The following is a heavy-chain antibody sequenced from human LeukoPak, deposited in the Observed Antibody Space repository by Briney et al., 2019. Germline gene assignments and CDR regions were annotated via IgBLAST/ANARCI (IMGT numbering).Heavy chain of an antibody. J-gene: IGHJ4*02. V-gene: IGHV3-30-3*01. CDR1: GFTFSSYA. D-gene: IGHD6-19*01. Sequence: PGGSLRLSCAASGFTFSSYAMPWVRQAPGKGLEWVAVISYDGSNKYYADSVKGRFTISRDNSKNTLYLQMNSLRAEDTAVYYCARDPEQWLVLGAFDYWGQGTLVTVSS. CDR2: ISYDGSNK. CDR3: ARDPEQWLVLGAFDY.